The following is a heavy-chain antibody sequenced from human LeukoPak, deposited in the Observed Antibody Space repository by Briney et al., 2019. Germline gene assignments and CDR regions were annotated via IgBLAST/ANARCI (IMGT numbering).Heavy chain of an antibody. CDR3: ARDTLVYADSPDAFDI. CDR1: GFTFSSYE. Sequence: GGSLRLSCAASGFTFSSYEMNWVRQAPGRGLEWVSYISSSGSTIYHADSVKGRFTISRDNAKNSLYLQMNSLRDEDTAVYYCARDTLVYADSPDAFDIWGQGTMVTVSS. D-gene: IGHD4-17*01. V-gene: IGHV3-48*03. J-gene: IGHJ3*02. CDR2: ISSSGSTI.